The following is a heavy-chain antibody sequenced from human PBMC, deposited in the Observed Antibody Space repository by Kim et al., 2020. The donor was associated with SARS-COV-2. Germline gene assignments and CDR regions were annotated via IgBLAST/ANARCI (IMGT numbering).Heavy chain of an antibody. J-gene: IGHJ4*02. CDR2: T. D-gene: IGHD2-15*01. Sequence: TNYSPSFQGHVTISADKSISTAYLQWSSLKASDTALYYCARHASRYPFDYWGQGTLVTVSS. V-gene: IGHV5-10-1*01. CDR3: ARHASRYPFDY.